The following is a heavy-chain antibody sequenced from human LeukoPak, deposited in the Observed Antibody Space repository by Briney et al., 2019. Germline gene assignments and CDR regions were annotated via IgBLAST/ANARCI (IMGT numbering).Heavy chain of an antibody. CDR1: GFTFSSYA. D-gene: IGHD3-16*01. Sequence: PGGSLRLSCAASGFTFSSYAMSWVRQAPGKGLEWVSATGGSGGTTYYADSVKGRFTLSRDNAKSSVYLQMNSLRAEDAAVYYCARDKPRGSYDGSIFDSWGQGTLVTVSS. CDR2: TGGSGGTT. J-gene: IGHJ4*02. CDR3: ARDKPRGSYDGSIFDS. V-gene: IGHV3-23*01.